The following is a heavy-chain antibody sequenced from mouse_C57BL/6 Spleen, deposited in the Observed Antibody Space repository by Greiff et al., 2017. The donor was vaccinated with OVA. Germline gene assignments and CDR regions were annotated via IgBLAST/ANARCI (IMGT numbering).Heavy chain of an antibody. Sequence: VQLQQSGAELVRPGASVKLSCKASGYTFTDYYINWVKQRPGQGLEWIARLYPGSGNTYYNEKFKGKATLTAEKYSSTAYMQLSSLTSEDSSVYFCARYHPGSHWYFGVWGTGTTVTVSS. CDR1: GYTFTDYY. CDR2: LYPGSGNT. V-gene: IGHV1-76*01. CDR3: ARYHPGSHWYFGV. J-gene: IGHJ1*03.